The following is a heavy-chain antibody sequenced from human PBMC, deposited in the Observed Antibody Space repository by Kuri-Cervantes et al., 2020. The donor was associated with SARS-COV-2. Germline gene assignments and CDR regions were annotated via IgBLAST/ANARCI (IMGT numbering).Heavy chain of an antibody. CDR3: ARAVKRFDY. CDR1: GGSFSGYY. CDR2: INHSGST. J-gene: IGHJ4*02. D-gene: IGHD2/OR15-2a*01. V-gene: IGHV4-34*01. Sequence: GSLRLSCAVHGGSFSGYYWSWIRQPPGKGLEWIGEINHSGSTNYNPSLKSRVTISVDTSKNQFSLKLSSVTAADTAVYYCARAVKRFDYWGQGTLVTVSS.